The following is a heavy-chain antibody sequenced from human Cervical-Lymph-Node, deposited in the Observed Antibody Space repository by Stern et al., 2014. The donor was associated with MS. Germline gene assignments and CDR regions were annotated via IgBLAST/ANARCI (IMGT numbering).Heavy chain of an antibody. V-gene: IGHV4-34*01. J-gene: IGHJ3*01. CDR3: ARERKVERSARVFVSFDV. D-gene: IGHD1-1*01. CDR1: GASFTDNY. Sequence: QVQLQQWGAGLLRPSETLSLTCAVHGASFTDNYWSWIRQTPGKGLEWIGEINHSGKTHHNPSLMSRVTLSVATSKNQFSLKLNSGTAADTAVYYCARERKVERSARVFVSFDVWGQGTLLTVSS. CDR2: INHSGKT.